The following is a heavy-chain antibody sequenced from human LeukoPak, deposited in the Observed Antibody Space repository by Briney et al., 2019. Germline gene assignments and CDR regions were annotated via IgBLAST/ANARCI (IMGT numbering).Heavy chain of an antibody. CDR2: IYTSGTS. CDR3: ARLRGEMATIAVPNDY. V-gene: IGHV4-61*09. J-gene: IGHJ4*02. Sequence: SETLSLTCTVSGGSISSGSYDWYWIRQPAGKGLEWIGHIYTSGTSNYNPSLKSRVTISVDTSKNQFSLKLSSVTAADTAVYYCARLRGEMATIAVPNDYWGQGTLVTVSS. D-gene: IGHD5-24*01. CDR1: GGSISSGSYD.